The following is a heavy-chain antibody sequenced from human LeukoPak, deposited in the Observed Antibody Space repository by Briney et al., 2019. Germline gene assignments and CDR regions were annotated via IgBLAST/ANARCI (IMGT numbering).Heavy chain of an antibody. CDR3: AKSHASIWNVYDY. D-gene: IGHD1-1*01. V-gene: IGHV3-23*01. CDR1: GFTFSSYA. J-gene: IGHJ4*02. CDR2: ISGSGDST. Sequence: PGGSLRLSCAASGFTFSSYAISWVRLPPGKGLEGVSAISGSGDSTYYADSVKGRFTISRDNSKNTLFLQMNSLRAEDTAVYYCAKSHASIWNVYDYWGQGTLVTVSS.